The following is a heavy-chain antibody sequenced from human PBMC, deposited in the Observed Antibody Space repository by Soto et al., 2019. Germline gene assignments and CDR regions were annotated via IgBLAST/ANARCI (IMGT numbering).Heavy chain of an antibody. D-gene: IGHD2-2*01. J-gene: IGHJ6*03. V-gene: IGHV1-69*02. CDR3: AREDIVVVPDHYYYYYMDV. CDR1: GGTFSSYT. CDR2: IIPILGIA. Sequence: QVQLVQSGAEVKKPGSSVKVSCKASGGTFSSYTISWVRQAPGQGLEWMGRIIPILGIANYAQKFQGRVTITADKSTSTAYMELSSLRSEDTAVYYCAREDIVVVPDHYYYYYMDVWGKGTTVTVSS.